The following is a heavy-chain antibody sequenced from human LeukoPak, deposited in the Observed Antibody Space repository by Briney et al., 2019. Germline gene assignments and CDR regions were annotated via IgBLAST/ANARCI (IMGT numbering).Heavy chain of an antibody. CDR1: GLTFSRET. D-gene: IGHD1-1*01. CDR3: ARGYLYYYYYMDV. V-gene: IGHV3-74*01. J-gene: IGHJ6*03. CDR2: INTDGSST. Sequence: PGGSLRLSCVVSGLTFSRETMGWVRQAPGKGLEWVSRINTDGSSTSYADSVKGRFTISRDNAKNTLYLQMNSLRAEDTAVYYCARGYLYYYYYMDVWGKGTTVTVSS.